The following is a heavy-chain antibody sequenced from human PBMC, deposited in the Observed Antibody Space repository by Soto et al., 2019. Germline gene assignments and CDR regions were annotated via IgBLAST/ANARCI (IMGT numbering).Heavy chain of an antibody. CDR2: ISAYNGNT. CDR1: GYTKTGDL. D-gene: IGHD4-17*01. V-gene: IGHV1-18*01. J-gene: IGHJ4*02. CDR3: ARWSPGDYAFY. Sequence: NRSRKTVGYTKTGDLVSRGLQAPGQGLEWMGWISAYNGNTNYAQKLQGRVTMTTDTSTSTAYMELRSLRSDDTAVYYCARWSPGDYAFYWGQGTLVTVSS.